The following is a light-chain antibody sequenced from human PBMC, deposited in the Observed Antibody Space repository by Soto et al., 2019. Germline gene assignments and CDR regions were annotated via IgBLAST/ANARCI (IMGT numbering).Light chain of an antibody. J-gene: IGKJ5*01. Sequence: IQLTQSPSSLSASVGDRVTITCRASQGISSALAWYQQKPGKAPNLLMYAASTLQSGVPSRFSGGESGTEYTLTISSLQPEDSATYYCQQLYIFPLTFGQGTRLEIK. V-gene: IGKV1-9*01. CDR2: AAS. CDR1: QGISSA. CDR3: QQLYIFPLT.